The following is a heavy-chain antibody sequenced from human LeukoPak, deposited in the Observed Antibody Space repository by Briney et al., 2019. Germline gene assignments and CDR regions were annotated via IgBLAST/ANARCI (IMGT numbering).Heavy chain of an antibody. CDR3: AREYYYGSGNYYNRIDY. CDR1: GYTFTSYG. Sequence: ASVKVSCKASGYTFTSYGISWVRQAPGKGLEWMGWISAYNGNTNYAQKLQGRVTMTRDTSISTAYMVLNRLRSDDTAVYYCAREYYYGSGNYYNRIDYWGQGTLVTVSS. J-gene: IGHJ4*02. CDR2: ISAYNGNT. V-gene: IGHV1-18*01. D-gene: IGHD3-10*01.